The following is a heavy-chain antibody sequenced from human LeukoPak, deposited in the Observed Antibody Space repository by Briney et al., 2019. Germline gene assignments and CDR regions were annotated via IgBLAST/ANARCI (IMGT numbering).Heavy chain of an antibody. D-gene: IGHD3-16*01. V-gene: IGHV1-8*01. J-gene: IGHJ4*02. CDR3: TRVPRESYAQ. Sequence: GASVKVSCKASGYTFTSHDINWVRQATGQGLEWLGFMNPNSGNTGYAQKFQGRVIMTSDTSITTAYMELSSLTSEDTAVYYCTRVPRESYAQWGQGTLVTVSS. CDR1: GYTFTSHD. CDR2: MNPNSGNT.